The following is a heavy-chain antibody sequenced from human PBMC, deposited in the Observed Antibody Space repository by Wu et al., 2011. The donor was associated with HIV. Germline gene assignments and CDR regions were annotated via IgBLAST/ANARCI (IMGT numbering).Heavy chain of an antibody. J-gene: IGHJ3*01. CDR1: GYTFTSYG. V-gene: IGHV1-18*01. Sequence: QVQLVQTGAEVKKPGASVKVSCKTSGYTFTSYGISWVRQAPGQGLEWMGWISADNGDTNYAQKFQGRVTISADEASGTAYLDLRRLRSEDTAVYYCARGIRDGDEKDASDVWGQGTLVSV. D-gene: IGHD3-10*01. CDR3: ARGIRDGDEKDASDV. CDR2: ISADNGDT.